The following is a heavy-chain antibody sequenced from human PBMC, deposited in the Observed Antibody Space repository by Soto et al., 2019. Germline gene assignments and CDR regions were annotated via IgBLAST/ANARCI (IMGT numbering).Heavy chain of an antibody. CDR3: AKDIWELSYYFDY. V-gene: IGHV3-9*01. CDR1: GFNFDDYA. Sequence: EVQLVESGGDLVQPGRSLKLSCAASGFNFDDYAMHWVRQAPGKGLEWVSGISWNSGSIGYADSVKGRFTISRDNAKNSLYLQMNSLRAEDTALYYCAKDIWELSYYFDYWGQGTLVTVSS. J-gene: IGHJ4*02. D-gene: IGHD3-16*02. CDR2: ISWNSGSI.